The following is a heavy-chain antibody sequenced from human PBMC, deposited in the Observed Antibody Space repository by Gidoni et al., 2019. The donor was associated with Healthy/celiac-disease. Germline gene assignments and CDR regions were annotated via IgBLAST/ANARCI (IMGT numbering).Heavy chain of an antibody. CDR1: GFTFSGSA. Sequence: EVQLVESGGGLVQPGGSLKLSCAASGFTFSGSAMHWVRQASGKGLEWVGRIRSKANSYATAYAASVKGRFTISRDDSKNTAYLQMNSLKTEDTAVYYCTRREDTAMAPFDYWGQGTLVTVSS. CDR2: IRSKANSYAT. D-gene: IGHD5-18*01. J-gene: IGHJ4*02. V-gene: IGHV3-73*01. CDR3: TRREDTAMAPFDY.